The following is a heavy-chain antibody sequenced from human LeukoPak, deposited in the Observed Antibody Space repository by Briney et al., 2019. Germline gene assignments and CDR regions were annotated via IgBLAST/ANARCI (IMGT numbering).Heavy chain of an antibody. Sequence: KPSETLSLTCTVSGGSITGYHWSWIRQPPGKGLEWIGYIYSDEATEYKPSLKSRVTISADTSKNQFSLKHTSVTAADTAIYYCARRNDFHIWGQGTMVTVSS. CDR1: GGSITGYH. J-gene: IGHJ3*02. CDR3: ARRNDFHI. CDR2: IYSDEAT. V-gene: IGHV4-4*08.